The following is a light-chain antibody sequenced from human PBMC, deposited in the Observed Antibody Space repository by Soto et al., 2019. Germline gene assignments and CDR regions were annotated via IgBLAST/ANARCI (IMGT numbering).Light chain of an antibody. Sequence: EKVMTQSPAALSVSPGERATLSCRASQSVNSNLAWYQQKPGQAPRLLLYDASTRATGIPARFSGSASGTEFTLTISSLQSEDSAVYYCQQYNDRPLTFGGGTKVEIK. CDR2: DAS. V-gene: IGKV3-15*01. CDR1: QSVNSN. CDR3: QQYNDRPLT. J-gene: IGKJ4*01.